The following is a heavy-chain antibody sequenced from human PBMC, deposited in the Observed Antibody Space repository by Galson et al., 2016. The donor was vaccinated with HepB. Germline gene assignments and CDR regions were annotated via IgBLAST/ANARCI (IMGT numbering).Heavy chain of an antibody. V-gene: IGHV3-30*04. Sequence: SLRLSCAASGFTFSSFTMYWVRQAPGKGLEWVALISHDGSSKKYADAVKGRVTISRDNSNNMLYLQMNSLRAEDTAVYYCARDGSSWYAANWFDPWGQGTLVTVSS. CDR2: ISHDGSSK. D-gene: IGHD6-13*01. CDR1: GFTFSSFT. CDR3: ARDGSSWYAANWFDP. J-gene: IGHJ5*02.